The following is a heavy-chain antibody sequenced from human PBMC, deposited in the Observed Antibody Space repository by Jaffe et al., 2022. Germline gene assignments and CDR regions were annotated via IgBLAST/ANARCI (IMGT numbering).Heavy chain of an antibody. D-gene: IGHD6-13*01. CDR3: TRDQIAAAGLYYYYYYYMDV. CDR1: GFTFGDYA. J-gene: IGHJ6*03. Sequence: EVQLVESGGGLVQPGRSLRLSCTASGFTFGDYAMSWFRQAPGKGLEWVGFIRSKAYGGTTEYAASVKGRFTISRDDSKSIAYLQMNSLKTEDTAVYYCTRDQIAAAGLYYYYYYYMDVWGKGTTVTVSS. CDR2: IRSKAYGGTT. V-gene: IGHV3-49*03.